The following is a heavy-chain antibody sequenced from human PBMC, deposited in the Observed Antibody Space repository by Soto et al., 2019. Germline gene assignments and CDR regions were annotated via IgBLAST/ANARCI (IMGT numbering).Heavy chain of an antibody. J-gene: IGHJ5*02. CDR3: AKDSALHYYDSSVNWFDP. V-gene: IGHV3-66*01. CDR2: IYSGGST. CDR1: GFTFSSNY. D-gene: IGHD3-22*01. Sequence: GGSMRLSCAASGFTFSSNYMSWVRQAPGKGLEWVSVIYSGGSTYYADSVKGRFTISRDNSKNTLYLQMNSLRAEDTAVYYCAKDSALHYYDSSVNWFDPWGQGTLVTVSS.